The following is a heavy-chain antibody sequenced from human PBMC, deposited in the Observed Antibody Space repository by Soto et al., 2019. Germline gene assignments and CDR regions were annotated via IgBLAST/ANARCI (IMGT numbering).Heavy chain of an antibody. CDR3: ARHDGPSRREYI. CDR2: IYPGDSDT. V-gene: IGHV5-51*01. CDR1: GYNFSSSW. J-gene: IGHJ3*02. Sequence: GASLKISCKGCGYNFSSSWSGWVRQLPGKGLEWMGIIYPGDSDTRYSPSFQGHVTITVDKSISTAYLQWSSLKASDTAMYYCARHDGPSRREYIWGQGTMVTVS.